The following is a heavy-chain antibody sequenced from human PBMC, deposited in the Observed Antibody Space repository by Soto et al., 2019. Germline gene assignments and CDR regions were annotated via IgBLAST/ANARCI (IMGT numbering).Heavy chain of an antibody. CDR3: ARYYDSSGYYSDWFDP. J-gene: IGHJ5*02. CDR1: GGSISSYY. D-gene: IGHD3-22*01. V-gene: IGHV4-59*01. Sequence: PSETLSLTCTVSGGSISSYYWSWIRQPPGKGPEWIGYIYYSGSTNYNPSLKSRVTISVDTSKNQFSLKLSSVTAADTAVYYCARYYDSSGYYSDWFDPWGQGTLVTVSS. CDR2: IYYSGST.